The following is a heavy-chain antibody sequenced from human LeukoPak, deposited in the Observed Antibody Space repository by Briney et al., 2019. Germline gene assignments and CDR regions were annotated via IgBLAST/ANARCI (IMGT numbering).Heavy chain of an antibody. D-gene: IGHD1-26*01. CDR2: INPSGGST. J-gene: IGHJ4*02. CDR3: IQERRGSHFDY. Sequence: ASVKVSCKASGYTFTCCYMHWVRQAPGQGLEWMGIINPSGGSTSYSQKFQGRVTMTRDTSTSTVYMELSSLRSEDTAVYYCIQERRGSHFDYWGQGTLVTVSS. V-gene: IGHV1-46*01. CDR1: GYTFTCCY.